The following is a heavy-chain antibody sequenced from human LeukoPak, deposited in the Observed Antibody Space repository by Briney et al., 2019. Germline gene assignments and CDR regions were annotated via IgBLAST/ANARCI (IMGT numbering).Heavy chain of an antibody. CDR2: IWYDGSNK. CDR1: GFTFSSYG. V-gene: IGHV3-33*01. Sequence: GGSLRLSCAASGFTFSSYGMHWVRQAPGKGLEWVAVIWYDGSNKYYADSVKGRFTISRDNSKNTLYLQMNSLRAEDTAVYYCARDGPQLPAAAQNYYYYYGMDVWGQGTTVTVSS. J-gene: IGHJ6*02. CDR3: ARDGPQLPAAAQNYYYYYGMDV. D-gene: IGHD2-2*01.